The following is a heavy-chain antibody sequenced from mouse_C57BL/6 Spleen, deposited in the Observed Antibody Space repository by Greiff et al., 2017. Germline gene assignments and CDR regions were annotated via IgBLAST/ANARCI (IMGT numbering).Heavy chain of an antibody. CDR3: TRDGYYGYFDY. D-gene: IGHD2-3*01. J-gene: IGHJ2*01. CDR2: IDPETGGT. CDR1: GYTFTDYE. Sequence: QVHVKQSGAELVRPGASVTLSCKASGYTFTDYEMHWVKQTPVHGLEWIGAIDPETGGTAYNQKFKGKAILTADKSSSTAYMELRSLTSEDSAVYYCTRDGYYGYFDYWGQGTTLTVSS. V-gene: IGHV1-15*01.